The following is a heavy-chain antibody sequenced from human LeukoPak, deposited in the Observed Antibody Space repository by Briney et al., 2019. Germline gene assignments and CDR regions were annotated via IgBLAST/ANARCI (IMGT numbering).Heavy chain of an antibody. CDR1: GFTFSSYW. Sequence: PGGSLRLSCAASGFTFSSYWMSWVRQAPGKGLEWVANIKQDGSEKYYVDSVKGRFTISRDNAKNSLYLQMSSLRAEDTAVYYCAREWISGSLYYYYYYMDVWGKGTTVTVSS. J-gene: IGHJ6*03. CDR2: IKQDGSEK. D-gene: IGHD3-10*01. CDR3: AREWISGSLYYYYYYMDV. V-gene: IGHV3-7*03.